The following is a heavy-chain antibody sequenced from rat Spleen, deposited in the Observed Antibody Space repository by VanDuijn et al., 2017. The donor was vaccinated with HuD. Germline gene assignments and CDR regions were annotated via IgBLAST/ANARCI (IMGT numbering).Heavy chain of an antibody. CDR3: TRDWEIY. CDR1: GFTFSKYW. J-gene: IGHJ2*01. Sequence: EVQLVESGGGLVQPGRSLKLSCAASGFTFSKYWMYWVRQAPGKGLEWVASISYDGGSTYYRDSVKGRFTISRDNAKSTLYLQMNSLRSEDTATYYCTRDWEIYWGQGVMVTVSS. CDR2: ISYDGGST. D-gene: IGHD5-1*01. V-gene: IGHV5-19*01.